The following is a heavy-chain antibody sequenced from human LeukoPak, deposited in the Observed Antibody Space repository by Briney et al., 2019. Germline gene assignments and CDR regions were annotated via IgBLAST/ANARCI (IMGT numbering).Heavy chain of an antibody. V-gene: IGHV4-59*01. D-gene: IGHD5/OR15-5a*01. Sequence: SETLSLTCAVYGGSFSGYYWSWIRQPPGKGLEWIGYIYYSGSTNYNPSLKSRVTISVDTSKNQFSLKLSSVTAADTAVYYCARAGSRLRYVAYYFDYWGQGTLVTVSS. CDR1: GGSFSGYY. CDR2: IYYSGST. J-gene: IGHJ4*02. CDR3: ARAGSRLRYVAYYFDY.